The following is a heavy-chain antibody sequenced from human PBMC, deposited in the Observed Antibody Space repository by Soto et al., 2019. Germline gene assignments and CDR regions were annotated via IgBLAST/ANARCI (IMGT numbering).Heavy chain of an antibody. CDR2: IKSKTDGGTT. D-gene: IGHD3-16*02. CDR3: TTELFGGVIVTHYFDY. Sequence: VQLVESGGGLVKPGGSLRLSCAASGFTFSNAWMSWVRQAPGKRLEWVGRIKSKTDGGTTDYAAPVKGRFTISRDDSKNTLYLQVNSLKTEDTAVYYCTTELFGGVIVTHYFDYWGQGTLVTVSS. J-gene: IGHJ4*02. V-gene: IGHV3-15*01. CDR1: GFTFSNAW.